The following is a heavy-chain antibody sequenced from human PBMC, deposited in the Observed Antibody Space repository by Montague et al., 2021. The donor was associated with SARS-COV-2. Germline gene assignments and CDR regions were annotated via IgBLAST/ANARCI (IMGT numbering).Heavy chain of an antibody. CDR2: IYYSGST. CDR3: ARLPYILPGYAYFDF. J-gene: IGHJ4*02. Sequence: SETLSLTCTVSGDSINNYYWSWIRRPPGKGLEWLGYIYYSGSTNXNPSLKSRVTISVDTSKNQFSLRLSSVTAADTAVYYCARLPYILPGYAYFDFWGQGSLVIVSS. CDR1: GDSINNYY. V-gene: IGHV4-59*08. D-gene: IGHD3-9*01.